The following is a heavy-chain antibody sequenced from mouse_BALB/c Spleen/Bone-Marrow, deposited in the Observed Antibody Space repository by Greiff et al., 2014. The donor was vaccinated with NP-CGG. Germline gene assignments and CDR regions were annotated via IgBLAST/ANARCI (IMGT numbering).Heavy chain of an antibody. J-gene: IGHJ2*01. D-gene: IGHD3-1*01. Sequence: EVQLQQSGTVLARPGAAVKMSCKASGYTFFNYWMHWVKQRPGQGLEWIGTIYPGNSDTTYNQKFKGKAKLTAVTSTSTAYMDLSSLTNEDSAVYYCTTLARTNFDYWGQGTTLTVSS. CDR1: GYTFFNYW. CDR2: IYPGNSDT. V-gene: IGHV1-5*01. CDR3: TTLARTNFDY.